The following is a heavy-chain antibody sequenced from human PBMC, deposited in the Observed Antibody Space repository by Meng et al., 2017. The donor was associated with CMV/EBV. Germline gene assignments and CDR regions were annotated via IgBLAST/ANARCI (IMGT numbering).Heavy chain of an antibody. J-gene: IGHJ5*02. D-gene: IGHD1-26*01. Sequence: ASVKVSCKASGYTFTGYYMHWVRQAPGQGLEWMGWINPNSGGTNYAQKFQGRVTMTRDTSISTAYMELRSLRSDDTAVYYCARDSTGGSYDPWGQGTLVTVSS. CDR3: ARDSTGGSYDP. CDR2: INPNSGGT. CDR1: GYTFTGYY. V-gene: IGHV1-2*02.